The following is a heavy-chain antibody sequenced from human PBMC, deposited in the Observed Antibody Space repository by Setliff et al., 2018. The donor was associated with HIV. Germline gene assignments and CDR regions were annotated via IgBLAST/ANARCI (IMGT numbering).Heavy chain of an antibody. Sequence: GASVKVSCKASGYTFTTYYMHWVRQAPGQGLEWMGIINPSTGSTTYAQKLQGRVTMTRDTSTGSVFMELSSLRSEDTAIYYCASWTTVTSKHAFDIWGQGTMVTVSS. V-gene: IGHV1-46*01. D-gene: IGHD4-17*01. J-gene: IGHJ3*02. CDR2: INPSTGST. CDR3: ASWTTVTSKHAFDI. CDR1: GYTFTTYY.